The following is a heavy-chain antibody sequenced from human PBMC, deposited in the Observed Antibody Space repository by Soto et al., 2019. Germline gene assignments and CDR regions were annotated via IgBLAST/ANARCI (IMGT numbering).Heavy chain of an antibody. CDR2: IKDGGVT. J-gene: IGHJ4*02. V-gene: IGHV4-34*01. Sequence: QVHLQQWGAGLLKPSETLSLTCAVNGGSLTGYYWSWIRQPPGKGLEWIGGIKDGGVTNYSPSLKGRVTMSADTSKNQFSLKLNSVTAADTAVYYCARGQEGIVATHWDQGTLVTVSS. CDR3: ARGQEGIVATH. CDR1: GGSLTGYY. D-gene: IGHD5-12*01.